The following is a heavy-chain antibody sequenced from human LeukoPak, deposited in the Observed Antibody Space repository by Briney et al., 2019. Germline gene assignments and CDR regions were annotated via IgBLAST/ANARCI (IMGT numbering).Heavy chain of an antibody. CDR1: GFTVSSNY. V-gene: IGHV3-66*01. Sequence: GGSLRLSCAASGFTVSSNYMSWVRQAPGKGLEWVSVIYSGGSTYYADSVKGRFTISRDNAKNSLYLQMNSLRAEDTAVYYCARVKRAAAGTRQFDYWGQGTLVTVSS. CDR3: ARVKRAAAGTRQFDY. J-gene: IGHJ4*02. D-gene: IGHD6-13*01. CDR2: IYSGGST.